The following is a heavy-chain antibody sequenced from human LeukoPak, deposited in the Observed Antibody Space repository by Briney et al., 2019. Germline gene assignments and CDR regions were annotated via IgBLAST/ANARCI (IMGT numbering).Heavy chain of an antibody. J-gene: IGHJ4*02. CDR1: GFTFSSYA. V-gene: IGHV3-23*01. Sequence: GGSLRLSCAASGFTFSSYAMGWVRQAPGKGLEWVSVISGSGDVTYYADSVKGRFTISRDNSKNTLYLQMNSLRAEDTAAFYCAKGSTAGYYFDYWGQGTLVTVSS. CDR2: ISGSGDVT. CDR3: AKGSTAGYYFDY. D-gene: IGHD5-18*01.